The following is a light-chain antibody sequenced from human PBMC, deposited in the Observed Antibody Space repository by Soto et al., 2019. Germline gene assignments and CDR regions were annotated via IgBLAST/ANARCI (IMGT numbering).Light chain of an antibody. CDR2: DAS. CDR1: QSVRTY. V-gene: IGKV3-11*01. CDR3: QQYGNAPIT. J-gene: IGKJ5*01. Sequence: DIVLTQSPATLSLSPGERATLSCRASQSVRTYLAWYQQKRGQAPRLLMYDASNRASGVPARFSGSGSGTDFTLSISRLEVEDFAVYHCQQYGNAPITFGQGTRLEIK.